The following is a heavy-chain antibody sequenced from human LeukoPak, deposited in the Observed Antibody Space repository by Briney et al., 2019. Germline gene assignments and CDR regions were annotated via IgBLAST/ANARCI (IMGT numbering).Heavy chain of an antibody. CDR2: IIPIFGTA. CDR1: GGTFSSYA. J-gene: IGHJ4*02. V-gene: IGHV1-69*05. D-gene: IGHD3-9*01. Sequence: GASVKVSCKASGGTFSSYAISWVRQAPGQGLEWMGGIIPIFGTANYAQKFQGRVTITTDESTSTPYMELSSLRSEDTAVYYCARGAQLRYFDWLLFGWGQGTLVTVSS. CDR3: ARGAQLRYFDWLLFG.